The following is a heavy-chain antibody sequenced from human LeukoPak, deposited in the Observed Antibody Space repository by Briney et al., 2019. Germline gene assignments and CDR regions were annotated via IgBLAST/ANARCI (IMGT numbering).Heavy chain of an antibody. CDR2: ISSSSSYI. Sequence: GGSLRLSCAASGVTFSSYSMNWVRQAPGKGLEWVSSISSSSSYIYYADSVKGRFTISRDNAKNSLYLQMNSLRAEDTAVYYCARGFYCSSTSCWDYWGQGTLVTVSS. CDR1: GVTFSSYS. CDR3: ARGFYCSSTSCWDY. J-gene: IGHJ4*02. V-gene: IGHV3-21*01. D-gene: IGHD2-2*01.